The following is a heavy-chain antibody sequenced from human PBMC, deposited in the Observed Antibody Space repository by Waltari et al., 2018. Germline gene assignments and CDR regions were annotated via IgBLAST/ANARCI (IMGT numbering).Heavy chain of an antibody. CDR3: ARDWRRSLEYLDWLLFALDY. V-gene: IGHV3-23*01. J-gene: IGHJ4*02. D-gene: IGHD3-9*01. Sequence: ELQLFEAGGGLVQPGRSLSLSWGAPGLTCDSYALTRVPRAPGKGLGWVSAISGSGDSVFYAESVKGRFTVSRDNSKNTLFLEMNSLRAEDTAVYFCARDWRRSLEYLDWLLFALDYWGQGTLVTVSS. CDR2: ISGSGDSV. CDR1: GLTCDSYA.